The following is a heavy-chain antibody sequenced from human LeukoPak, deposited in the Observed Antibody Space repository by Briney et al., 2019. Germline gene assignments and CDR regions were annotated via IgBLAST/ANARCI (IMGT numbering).Heavy chain of an antibody. Sequence: GGSLRLSCAASGFTFSSYAMSWVRQAPGKGLEWVPAISGSGGSTYYADSVKGRFTISRDNSKNTLYLQMNSLRAEDTAVYYCARVRAAAGTDEYFQHWGQGTLVTVSS. D-gene: IGHD6-13*01. J-gene: IGHJ1*01. CDR2: ISGSGGST. CDR3: ARVRAAAGTDEYFQH. CDR1: GFTFSSYA. V-gene: IGHV3-23*01.